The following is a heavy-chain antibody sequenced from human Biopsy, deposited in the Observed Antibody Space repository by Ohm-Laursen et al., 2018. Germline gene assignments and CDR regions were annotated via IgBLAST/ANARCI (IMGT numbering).Heavy chain of an antibody. CDR3: ARDKYRSWNYFDN. Sequence: ASVKVSCKASGYTFSGYYMHWVRQAPGQGLEWMGWINPDSGVTNYAQKFQGRVTMTRDTSISTAYMELSRLGSDDTAVYYCARDKYRSWNYFDNWGRGTRVTVSS. V-gene: IGHV1-2*02. CDR1: GYTFSGYY. D-gene: IGHD6-19*01. CDR2: INPDSGVT. J-gene: IGHJ2*01.